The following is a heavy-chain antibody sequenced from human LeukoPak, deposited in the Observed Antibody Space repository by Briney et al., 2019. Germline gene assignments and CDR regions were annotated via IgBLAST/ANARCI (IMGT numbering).Heavy chain of an antibody. J-gene: IGHJ4*02. CDR1: GGSISSSSYY. CDR3: ARGKTGDYGEFDY. D-gene: IGHD3-16*01. Sequence: SETLSLTCTVSGGSISSSSYYWAWIRQPPGKGLEWIGSIYYRGSTYHNSSLRSRVTFSLDTSKSQFSLNLTSLTAADTAVYYCARGKTGDYGEFDYWGQGTLVTVSS. V-gene: IGHV4-39*07. CDR2: IYYRGST.